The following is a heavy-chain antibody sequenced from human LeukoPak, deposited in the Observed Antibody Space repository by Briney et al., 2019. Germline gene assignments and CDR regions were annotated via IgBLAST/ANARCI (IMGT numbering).Heavy chain of an antibody. CDR1: GGSISSGDYY. CDR2: IYYSGST. J-gene: IGHJ6*03. CDR3: ARMGYDSYYYYYMDV. Sequence: SETLSLTCTVSGGSISSGDYYWSWIRQPPGKGLEWIGYIYYSGSTYYNPSLKSRVTISVDTSKNQFSLKLSSVTAADTAVYYCARMGYDSYYYYYMDVWGKGTTVTVSS. D-gene: IGHD5-12*01. V-gene: IGHV4-30-4*01.